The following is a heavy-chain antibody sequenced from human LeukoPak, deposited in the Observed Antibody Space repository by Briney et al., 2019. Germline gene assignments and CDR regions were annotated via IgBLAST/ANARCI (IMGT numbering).Heavy chain of an antibody. Sequence: GASVKVSCKESGYTFTNYYIHWVRQAPGQGLEWMGIINPSGGATSYAQKFRGRVTMTRVTSTSTVYMELSSLRSEDTAVYYCATDRGYCTSNRCYERNYFDYWGQGSLVTVSS. CDR2: INPSGGAT. V-gene: IGHV1-46*01. D-gene: IGHD2-2*01. CDR1: GYTFTNYY. J-gene: IGHJ4*02. CDR3: ATDRGYCTSNRCYERNYFDY.